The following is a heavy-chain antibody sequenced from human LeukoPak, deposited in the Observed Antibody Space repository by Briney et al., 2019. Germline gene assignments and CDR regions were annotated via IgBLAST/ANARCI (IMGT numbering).Heavy chain of an antibody. CDR1: GFTFSNAW. CDR2: IKSKTDGGTT. J-gene: IGHJ3*02. Sequence: GGSLRLSCAASGFTFSNAWMSWVRQAPGKGLEWVGRIKSKTDGGTTDYAAPVKGRFTTSRDDSKNTLYLQMNSLKTEDTAVYYCALIVVVTEAFDIWGQGTMVTVSS. D-gene: IGHD2-21*02. V-gene: IGHV3-15*01. CDR3: ALIVVVTEAFDI.